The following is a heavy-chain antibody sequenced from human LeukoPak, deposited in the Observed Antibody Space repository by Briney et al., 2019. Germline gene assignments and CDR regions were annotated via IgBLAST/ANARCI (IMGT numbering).Heavy chain of an antibody. D-gene: IGHD3-22*01. CDR2: INPNIGAT. Sequence: GASVKVSCKASGYTFTGYYMHWVRQAPGQGLEWMGRINPNIGATNYAQKFQGRVTMTRDTSISTAYMELSRLRSDDTAVYYCASHFHYYDSSGYYANAFDIWGQGTMVTVSS. V-gene: IGHV1-2*06. J-gene: IGHJ3*02. CDR3: ASHFHYYDSSGYYANAFDI. CDR1: GYTFTGYY.